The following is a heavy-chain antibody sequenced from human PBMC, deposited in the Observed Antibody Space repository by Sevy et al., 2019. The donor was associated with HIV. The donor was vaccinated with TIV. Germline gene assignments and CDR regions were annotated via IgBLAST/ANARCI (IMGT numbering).Heavy chain of an antibody. D-gene: IGHD2-15*01. CDR3: ARAYCSGGSCYSLAY. CDR1: GYTFTTYR. Sequence: ASVKVSCKASGYTFTTYRISWVRQAPGQGLEWMGWISAYNGDTNYALKLQDRVTMTTDTSTSKAYMELRSLRSDDTAIYYCARAYCSGGSCYSLAYWGQGTLVTVSS. V-gene: IGHV1-18*01. J-gene: IGHJ4*02. CDR2: ISAYNGDT.